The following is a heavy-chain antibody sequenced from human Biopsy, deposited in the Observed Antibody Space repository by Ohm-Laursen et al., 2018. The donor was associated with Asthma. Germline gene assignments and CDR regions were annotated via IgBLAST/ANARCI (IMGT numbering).Heavy chain of an antibody. V-gene: IGHV3-30-3*01. CDR3: ARAYGGSFFSGSFDI. J-gene: IGHJ3*02. D-gene: IGHD4-23*01. CDR2: ISYDGTNK. Sequence: SLRLSCAASGFTFSDYDMHWVRQAPGKGLEWVAVISYDGTNKDYADSVKGRFTFSRDNSQNTLSLEMNSLRAEDTAVYYCARAYGGSFFSGSFDIRGQGTMVTVSS. CDR1: GFTFSDYD.